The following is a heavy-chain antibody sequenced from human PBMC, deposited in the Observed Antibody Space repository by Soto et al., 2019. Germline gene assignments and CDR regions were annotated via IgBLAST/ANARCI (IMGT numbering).Heavy chain of an antibody. CDR3: AKDLVPMAWVDLYYYYYGMDV. V-gene: IGHV3-23*01. CDR2: ISGSGGST. Sequence: GGSLRLSCAASGFTFSSYAMSWVRQAPGKGLEWVSAISGSGGSTYYADSVKGRFTISRENSKNTLYLQMNSLRAEDTAVYYCAKDLVPMAWVDLYYYYYGMDVWGQGTTVTVSS. D-gene: IGHD2-8*01. J-gene: IGHJ6*02. CDR1: GFTFSSYA.